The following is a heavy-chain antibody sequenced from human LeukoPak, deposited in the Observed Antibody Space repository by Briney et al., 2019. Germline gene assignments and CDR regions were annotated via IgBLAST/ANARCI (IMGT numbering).Heavy chain of an antibody. CDR3: VKEEMGTFHFEK. J-gene: IGHJ4*02. V-gene: IGHV4-39*02. D-gene: IGHD3-9*01. CDR2: IYYSGKT. CDR1: GGSISRSSYY. Sequence: SETLSLTCTVSGGSISRSSYYWGWTRHPPGKGLEWIGSIYYSGKTYYNPSLKRRATISVDTSNNHFSLKLSSVTAADTAVYYCVKEEMGTFHFEKWGQGTLVTVSS.